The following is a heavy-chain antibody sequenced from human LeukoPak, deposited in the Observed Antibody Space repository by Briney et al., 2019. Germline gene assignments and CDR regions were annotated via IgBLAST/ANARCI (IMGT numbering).Heavy chain of an antibody. J-gene: IGHJ5*02. CDR2: IYPGDSDT. CDR1: GYSFTSYW. V-gene: IGHV5-51*01. Sequence: GESLKISCKGSGYSFTSYWIGWVRQMPGKGLEWMGIIYPGDSDTRYSPSFQGQVTISADKSISTAYLQRSSLKASDTAMYYCASSYYYDSSGYYWAFDPWGQGTLVTVSS. CDR3: ASSYYYDSSGYYWAFDP. D-gene: IGHD3-22*01.